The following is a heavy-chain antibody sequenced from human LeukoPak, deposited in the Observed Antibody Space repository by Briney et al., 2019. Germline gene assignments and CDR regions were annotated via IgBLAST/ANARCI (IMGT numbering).Heavy chain of an antibody. Sequence: SQTLSLTCAISGDSVSSNSVTWNWIRQSPSRGLEWLGRTYYRSTWYNDYAVSVRGRITVNPDTSKNQFSLHPNSVTPEDTAVYYCARRLTQYDCFDPWDQGILVTVSS. D-gene: IGHD2-2*01. CDR3: ARRLTQYDCFDP. CDR1: GDSVSSNSVT. CDR2: TYYRSTWYN. V-gene: IGHV6-1*01. J-gene: IGHJ5*02.